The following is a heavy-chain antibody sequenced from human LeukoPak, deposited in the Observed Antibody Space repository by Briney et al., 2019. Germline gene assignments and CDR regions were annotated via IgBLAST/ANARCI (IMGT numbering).Heavy chain of an antibody. CDR2: ITGSGGAV. CDR1: EFTFSSYD. Sequence: GGSLRLSCAASEFTFSSYDIIWVRQAPGKGLEWVSWITGSGGAVKYTDSVKGRFTISRDNAKKSVYLQMTGLRADDTALYFCVVVLVPAAVWQFDVWGRGTQVAVSA. CDR3: VVVLVPAAVWQFDV. D-gene: IGHD2-15*01. V-gene: IGHV3-48*03. J-gene: IGHJ2*01.